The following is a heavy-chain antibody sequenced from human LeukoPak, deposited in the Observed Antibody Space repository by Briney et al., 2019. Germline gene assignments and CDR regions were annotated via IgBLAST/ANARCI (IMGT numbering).Heavy chain of an antibody. CDR1: GGSISSYY. CDR3: ARETLSVVGPGERVDAYYFDY. CDR2: IYTSGST. J-gene: IGHJ4*02. V-gene: IGHV4-4*07. D-gene: IGHD2-8*01. Sequence: KPSETLSLTCTVSGGSISSYYWSWIRQPAGKGLEWIGRIYTSGSTNYNPSLKSRVTMSVDTSKNQFSLKLSSVTAADTAVYYCARETLSVVGPGERVDAYYFDYWGQGTLVTVSS.